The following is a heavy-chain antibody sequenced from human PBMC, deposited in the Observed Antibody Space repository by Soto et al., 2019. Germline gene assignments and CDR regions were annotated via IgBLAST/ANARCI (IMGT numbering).Heavy chain of an antibody. CDR1: GGSISSGGYY. J-gene: IGHJ6*02. CDR3: ARQPFCSSANCYRGSYYYYYSMDV. D-gene: IGHD2-2*02. Sequence: SETLSLTCTVSGGSISSGGYYWNWIRQHPGKGLEWIGYIYYSGITYYNPSLKSRVDISVHTSKSQFSLKLSSVTAADTAVYYCARQPFCSSANCYRGSYYYYYSMDVWGQGTTVTVSS. V-gene: IGHV4-31*03. CDR2: IYYSGIT.